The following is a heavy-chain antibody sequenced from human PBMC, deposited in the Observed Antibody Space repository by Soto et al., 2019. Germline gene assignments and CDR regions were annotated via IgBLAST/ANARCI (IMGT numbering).Heavy chain of an antibody. CDR2: IYYSGST. V-gene: IGHV4-39*01. CDR3: ARAPGIAAVSSDY. J-gene: IGHJ4*02. CDR1: GGSISSSSYY. Sequence: QLQLQESGPGLVKPSETLSLTCTVSGGSISSSSYYWGWIRQPPGKGLEWIGSIYYSGSTYYNPSLKIRVTISVDTSKNQFSLKLSSVTAADTAVYYCARAPGIAAVSSDYWGQGTLVTVSS. D-gene: IGHD6-13*01.